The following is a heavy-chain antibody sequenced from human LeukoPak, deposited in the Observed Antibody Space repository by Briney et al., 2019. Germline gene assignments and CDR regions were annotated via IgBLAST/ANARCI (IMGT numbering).Heavy chain of an antibody. CDR1: GFTFSSYG. CDR3: ARGPILYYYDSSGYVQFDY. CDR2: IWYDGSNK. V-gene: IGHV3-33*01. D-gene: IGHD3-22*01. J-gene: IGHJ4*02. Sequence: GGSLRLSCAASGFTFSSYGMHWVRQAPGKGLEWVAVIWYDGSNKYYADSVKGRFTISRDNSKNALYLQMNSLRAEDTAVYYCARGPILYYYDSSGYVQFDYWGQGTLVTVSS.